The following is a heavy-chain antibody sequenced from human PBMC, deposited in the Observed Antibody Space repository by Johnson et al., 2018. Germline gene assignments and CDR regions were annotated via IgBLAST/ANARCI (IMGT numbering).Heavy chain of an antibody. CDR1: GFTFSDYY. Sequence: QVQLQESGGGLVKPGGSLRLSCAASGFTFSDYYMSWIRQAPGKGLEWISYISSSGGTIYYADSVKGRFVISRDNAKKLLFLQMNSLRAEDTAVYYCAREAYSSRLFDYWGQGTLVTVSS. CDR2: ISSSGGTI. J-gene: IGHJ4*02. V-gene: IGHV3-11*01. CDR3: AREAYSSRLFDY. D-gene: IGHD6-13*01.